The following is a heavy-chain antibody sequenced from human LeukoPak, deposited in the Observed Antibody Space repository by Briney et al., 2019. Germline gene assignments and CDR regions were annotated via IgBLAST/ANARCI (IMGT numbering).Heavy chain of an antibody. D-gene: IGHD2-15*01. Sequence: SETLSLTCTVSGGSISSGGYYWSWIRQPPGKGLEWIGYIYHSGSTYYNPSLKSRVTISVDRSKNQFSLKLSSVTAADTAVYYCASHIVVVVAATVAFDIWGQGTMVTVSS. V-gene: IGHV4-30-2*01. J-gene: IGHJ3*02. CDR2: IYHSGST. CDR1: GGSISSGGYY. CDR3: ASHIVVVVAATVAFDI.